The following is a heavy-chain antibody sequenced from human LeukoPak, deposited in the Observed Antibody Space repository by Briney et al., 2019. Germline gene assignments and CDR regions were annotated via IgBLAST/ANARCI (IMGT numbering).Heavy chain of an antibody. J-gene: IGHJ4*02. D-gene: IGHD3-22*01. CDR1: GYTFTSYD. V-gene: IGHV1-8*01. Sequence: ASVKVSCKASGYTFTSYDINWVRQATGQGLAWMGWMNPNSGNTGYAQKFQGRVTMTRNTSISTAYMELSSLRSEDTAVYYCATVFGAGSGYYYRYWGQGTLVTASS. CDR2: MNPNSGNT. CDR3: ATVFGAGSGYYYRY.